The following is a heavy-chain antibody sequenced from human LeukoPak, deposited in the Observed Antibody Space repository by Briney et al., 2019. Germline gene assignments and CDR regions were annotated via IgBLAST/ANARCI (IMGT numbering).Heavy chain of an antibody. D-gene: IGHD2-15*01. CDR3: ARESHTSVVVVAAGSNWFDP. Sequence: GGSLRLSCAASGFTFSSYAMHWVRQAPGKGLEWVAVISYDRSNKYYADSVKGRFTISRDNSKNTLYLQMNSLRAEDTAVYYCARESHTSVVVVAAGSNWFDPWGQGTLVTVSS. V-gene: IGHV3-30-3*01. J-gene: IGHJ5*02. CDR2: ISYDRSNK. CDR1: GFTFSSYA.